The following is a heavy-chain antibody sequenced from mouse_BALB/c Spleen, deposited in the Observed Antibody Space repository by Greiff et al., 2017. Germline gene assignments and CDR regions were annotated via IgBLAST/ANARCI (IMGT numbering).Heavy chain of an antibody. CDR2: ISSGSSTI. CDR1: GFTFSSFG. Sequence: EVQRVESGGGLVQPGGSRKLSCAASGFTFSSFGMHWVRQAPEKGLEWVAYISSGSSTIYYADTVKGRFTISRDNPKNTLFLQMTSLRSEDTAMYYCARSGGYFLFAYWGQGTLVTVSA. D-gene: IGHD2-3*01. V-gene: IGHV5-17*02. CDR3: ARSGGYFLFAY. J-gene: IGHJ3*01.